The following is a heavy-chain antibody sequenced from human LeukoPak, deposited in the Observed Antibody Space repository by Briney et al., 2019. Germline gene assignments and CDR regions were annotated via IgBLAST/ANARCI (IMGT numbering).Heavy chain of an antibody. D-gene: IGHD1-26*01. Sequence: GGSLRLSCVGSGFTFSRYWMSWVRQAPGKGLEWVANIKEDGSEKNYVDSVRGRFTISRDDAKNSLYLQMNSLRAEDTAVYYCAGDSVGVSTSDYWGQGTLVTVSS. CDR2: IKEDGSEK. CDR3: AGDSVGVSTSDY. CDR1: GFTFSRYW. V-gene: IGHV3-7*01. J-gene: IGHJ4*02.